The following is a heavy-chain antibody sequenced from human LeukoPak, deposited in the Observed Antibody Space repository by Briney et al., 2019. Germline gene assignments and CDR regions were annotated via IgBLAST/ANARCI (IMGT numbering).Heavy chain of an antibody. CDR3: ARGGSLVVPAAIYYYGMDV. D-gene: IGHD2-2*01. CDR1: GGSFSGYY. J-gene: IGHJ6*02. CDR2: INHSGST. Sequence: SETLSLTCAVYGGSFSGYYWSWIRQPPGKGLEWIGEINHSGSTNYNPSLKSRVTISVDTSKNQFSLKLSFVTAADTAVYYCARGGSLVVPAAIYYYGMDVWGQGTTVTVSS. V-gene: IGHV4-34*01.